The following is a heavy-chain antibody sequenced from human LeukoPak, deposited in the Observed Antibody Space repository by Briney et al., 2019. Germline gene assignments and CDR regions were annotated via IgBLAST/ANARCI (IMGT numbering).Heavy chain of an antibody. Sequence: PGGSLRLSCAASGFTVSSNYMSWVRQAPGKGLEWVSVIYSGGNTYYADSVKGRFTISRDNSKNTLYLQMNSLRAEDTAVYYCARGLDFWSGYYNWGQGTLVTVSS. CDR3: ARGLDFWSGYYN. V-gene: IGHV3-53*01. D-gene: IGHD3-3*01. CDR1: GFTVSSNY. J-gene: IGHJ4*02. CDR2: IYSGGNT.